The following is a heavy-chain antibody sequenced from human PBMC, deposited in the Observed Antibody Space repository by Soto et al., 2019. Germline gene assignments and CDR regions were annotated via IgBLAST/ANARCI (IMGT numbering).Heavy chain of an antibody. CDR3: GRGTLALDY. V-gene: IGHV3-74*01. CDR2: INSDGITT. Sequence: EVQLVESGGGLVQPRGSLRLSCAASGFTFSSYWMHWVRQVPGKGLVWVSRINSDGITTTYADSVKGRFTTSRDNAKNTLYLQMNSLRAEDTAVYYCGRGTLALDYWGQGTLVTVSS. CDR1: GFTFSSYW. J-gene: IGHJ4*02.